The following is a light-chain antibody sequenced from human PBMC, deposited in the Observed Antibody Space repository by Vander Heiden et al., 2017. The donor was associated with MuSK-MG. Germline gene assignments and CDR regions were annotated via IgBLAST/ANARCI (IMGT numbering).Light chain of an antibody. CDR2: HAS. CDR3: QHYDPLLRVFT. J-gene: IGKJ3*01. V-gene: IGKV1-33*01. Sequence: DIQMTQSPSSLSASVGDTLTITCQASQAITTYLNWYQHKPGRPPKLLIYHASILETGVPSRFSGSGSGTDFTFTITSLQPEDIATYYCQHYDPLLRVFTFGPGTKVDIK. CDR1: QAITTY.